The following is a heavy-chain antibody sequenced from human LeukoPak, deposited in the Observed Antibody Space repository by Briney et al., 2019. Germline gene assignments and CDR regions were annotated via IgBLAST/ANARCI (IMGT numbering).Heavy chain of an antibody. CDR1: GDSISSSSFY. CDR3: ARGKDGYNFPVDY. D-gene: IGHD5-24*01. V-gene: IGHV4-39*01. J-gene: IGHJ4*02. Sequence: SETLSLICTVSGDSISSSSFYWDWIRQPPGKGLEWIGSISYSGNTYYNPSLKSRVTIAVDTSKNQFSLKLSSVTAADTAVYYCARGKDGYNFPVDYWGQGTLVTVSS. CDR2: ISYSGNT.